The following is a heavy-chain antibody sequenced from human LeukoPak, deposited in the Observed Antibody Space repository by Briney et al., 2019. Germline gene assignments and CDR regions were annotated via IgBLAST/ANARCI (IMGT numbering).Heavy chain of an antibody. CDR1: GFTFSSYA. CDR2: ISGSGGSA. Sequence: PGGSLRLSCAASGFTFSSYAMSWVRQAPGKGLEWVSAISGSGGSAYYADSVKGRFTLSRDNAKNSLYLQMNSLKDEDTSVYYSASSRNWGQGTLVTVSS. V-gene: IGHV3-23*01. J-gene: IGHJ4*02. CDR3: ASSRN.